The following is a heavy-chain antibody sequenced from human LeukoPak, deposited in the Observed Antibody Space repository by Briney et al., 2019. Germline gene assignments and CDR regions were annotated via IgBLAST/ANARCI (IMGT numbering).Heavy chain of an antibody. V-gene: IGHV4-34*01. CDR3: ARGPFPASYAFDI. J-gene: IGHJ3*02. CDR2: INHSVST. CDR1: GGSFSGYY. Sequence: SETLSLTCAVYGGSFSGYYWSWIRQPPGKGLEWIGEINHSVSTNYNPSLKSRVTISVDTSKNQFSLKLSSVTAADTAVYYCARGPFPASYAFDIWGQGTMVTVPS.